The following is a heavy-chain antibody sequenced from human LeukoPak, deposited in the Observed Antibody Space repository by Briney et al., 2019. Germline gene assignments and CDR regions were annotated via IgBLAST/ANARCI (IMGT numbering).Heavy chain of an antibody. D-gene: IGHD6-19*01. CDR3: AKVLVAVAGDFDY. J-gene: IGHJ4*02. V-gene: IGHV3-23*01. CDR2: ISGSGGST. CDR1: GFTFSTYG. Sequence: GGSLRLSCAASGFTFSTYGMHWVRQAPGKGLEWVSAISGSGGSTYYADSVKGRFTISRDNSKNTLYLQMNSLRAEDTAVYYCAKVLVAVAGDFDYWGQGTLVTVSS.